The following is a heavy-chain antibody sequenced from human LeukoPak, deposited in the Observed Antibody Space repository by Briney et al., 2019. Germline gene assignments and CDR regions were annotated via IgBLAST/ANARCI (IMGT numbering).Heavy chain of an antibody. J-gene: IGHJ4*02. D-gene: IGHD4-17*01. Sequence: GGSLRLSCAASGFSLTDSFMAWVRQAPGKGLQWVAHMSRGGGTEEAASVKGRFTVSRDTSRNIFYLQMTSLRAEDTAMYYCARGRTLTTIFDYWGQGTLVTVS. CDR3: ARGRTLTTIFDY. CDR2: MSRGGGT. V-gene: IGHV3-53*01. CDR1: GFSLTDSF.